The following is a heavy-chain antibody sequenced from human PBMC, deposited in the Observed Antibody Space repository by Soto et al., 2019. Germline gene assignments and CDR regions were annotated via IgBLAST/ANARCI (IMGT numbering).Heavy chain of an antibody. CDR2: ISNDGSKK. V-gene: IGHV3-30-3*01. CDR1: GINFNNYA. D-gene: IGHD6-19*01. J-gene: IGHJ6*02. CDR3: ARDHSSGWSDQYYYGMDV. Sequence: QVQLVESGGGVVQPGRSLRLSCAASGINFNNYAMHWVRQAPGKGLEWVAVISNDGSKKYYADSVKGRFTVSRDNSKNTLHLQMNSLRTEDTAVYYCARDHSSGWSDQYYYGMDVWGQGTTVTVSS.